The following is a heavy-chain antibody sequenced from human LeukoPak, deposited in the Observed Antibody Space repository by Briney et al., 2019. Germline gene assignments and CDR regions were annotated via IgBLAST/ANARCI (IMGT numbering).Heavy chain of an antibody. D-gene: IGHD3-3*01. Sequence: PSETLSLTCTVSGGSISSGSYYWNWIRQPAGKGLEWIGRIYTSGSTNYNPSLKSRVTISLDTSKNQFSLKLSSVTAADTAVYYCARAGGYDFWSDDHFDYWGQGTLVTVSS. CDR3: ARAGGYDFWSDDHFDY. V-gene: IGHV4-61*02. J-gene: IGHJ4*02. CDR2: IYTSGST. CDR1: GGSISSGSYY.